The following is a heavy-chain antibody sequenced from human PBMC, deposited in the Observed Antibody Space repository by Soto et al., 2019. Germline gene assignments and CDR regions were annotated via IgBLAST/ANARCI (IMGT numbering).Heavy chain of an antibody. V-gene: IGHV1-18*01. J-gene: IGHJ6*01. Sequence: QVQLVQSGAEVKKPGASVKVSCKASGYTFTSYGITWVRRAPRKGRESIGWLSAYNSNTNNAHKLQGGVTMTPDTSTSTAYMELRSLRSDDTAVYYCARDREIFEWLLFDGMDVWGQGTTVTVSS. D-gene: IGHD3-3*01. CDR3: ARDREIFEWLLFDGMDV. CDR2: LSAYNSNT. CDR1: GYTFTSYG.